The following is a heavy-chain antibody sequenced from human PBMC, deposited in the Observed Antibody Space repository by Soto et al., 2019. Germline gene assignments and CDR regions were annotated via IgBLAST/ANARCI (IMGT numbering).Heavy chain of an antibody. Sequence: PAETLSLTCTGFCASFSSGTYYWSGIRHAPGKGLEWVGHIYYTGSTNYNPSLNNRVTISVDTSKNHFSLQLTSVTAADTAVYYCARGAGFSYASTWFDIWGQGTLVTVSS. CDR3: ARGAGFSYASTWFDI. V-gene: IGHV4-61*03. CDR1: CASFSSGTYY. D-gene: IGHD5-18*01. CDR2: IYYTGST. J-gene: IGHJ5*02.